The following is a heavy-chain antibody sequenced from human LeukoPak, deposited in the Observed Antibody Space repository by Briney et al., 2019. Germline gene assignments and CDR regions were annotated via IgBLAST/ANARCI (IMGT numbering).Heavy chain of an antibody. D-gene: IGHD3-22*01. J-gene: IGHJ3*02. CDR1: GGSISSGGYY. CDR2: IYYGGST. V-gene: IGHV4-31*03. Sequence: SETLSLTCTVSGGSISSGGYYWSWIRQHPGKGLEWIGYIYYGGSTYYNPSLKSRVTISVDTSKNQFSLKLSSVTAADTAVYYCARDNYYDSSGYDAFDIWGQGTMVTVSS. CDR3: ARDNYYDSSGYDAFDI.